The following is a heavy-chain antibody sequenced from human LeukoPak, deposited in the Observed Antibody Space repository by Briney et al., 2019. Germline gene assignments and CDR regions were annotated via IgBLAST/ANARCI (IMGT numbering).Heavy chain of an antibody. CDR3: AKQGVRGVLMVASSGGMDV. CDR2: ISGSGGST. Sequence: GGSLRLSCAASGFTFSSYAMSWVRQAPGKGLEWVSAISGSGGSTCYADSVKGRFTISRDNSKNTLSLQMNSLRAEDTAVYYCAKQGVRGVLMVASSGGMDVWGQGTTVTVSS. J-gene: IGHJ6*02. CDR1: GFTFSSYA. V-gene: IGHV3-23*01. D-gene: IGHD3-10*01.